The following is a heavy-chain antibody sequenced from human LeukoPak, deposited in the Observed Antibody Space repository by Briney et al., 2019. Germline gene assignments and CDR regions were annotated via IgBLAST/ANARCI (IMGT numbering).Heavy chain of an antibody. CDR2: IYYSGST. D-gene: IGHD4-23*01. J-gene: IGHJ3*02. Sequence: PSETLSLTCTVSGGSISSSSYYWGWIRQPPGKGLEWIGSIYYSGSTYYNPSLKSRVTISVDTSKNQFSLKLSSVTAADTAVYYCARDHSRWDAFDIWGQGTMVTVSS. V-gene: IGHV4-39*07. CDR3: ARDHSRWDAFDI. CDR1: GGSISSSSYY.